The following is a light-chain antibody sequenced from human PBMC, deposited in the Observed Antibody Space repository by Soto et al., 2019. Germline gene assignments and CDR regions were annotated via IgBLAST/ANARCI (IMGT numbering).Light chain of an antibody. CDR2: DVS. J-gene: IGLJ3*02. CDR1: SSDVGGYNY. Sequence: QSALTQPRSVSGSPGQSVTISCTGTSSDVGGYNYVSWYQQHPGKAPKLVIYDVSKRPSGVPGRFSGSKSGNTASLTISGLQAEDEADYYCCSYAGTSLWVFGGGTKLTVL. V-gene: IGLV2-11*01. CDR3: CSYAGTSLWV.